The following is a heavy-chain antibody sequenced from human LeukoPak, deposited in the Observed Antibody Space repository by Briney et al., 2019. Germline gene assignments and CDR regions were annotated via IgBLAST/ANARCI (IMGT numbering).Heavy chain of an antibody. CDR3: ARGGANCSGGRCPLNWFDP. V-gene: IGHV1-18*01. CDR2: ISAYNGNT. Sequence: ASVKVSCKASGYTCTNYGITWVRQAPGQGLECMGWISAYNGNTNYAQKLQGRVTMTIDKTTSTAYMELRSLRSDDTAVYYCARGGANCSGGRCPLNWFDPWGQGTPVTVSS. J-gene: IGHJ5*02. CDR1: GYTCTNYG. D-gene: IGHD2-15*01.